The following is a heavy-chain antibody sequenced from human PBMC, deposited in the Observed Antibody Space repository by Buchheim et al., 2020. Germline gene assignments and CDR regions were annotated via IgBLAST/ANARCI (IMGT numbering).Heavy chain of an antibody. CDR2: VHPHNGHT. J-gene: IGHJ5*02. CDR3: ARALTSPDMGVFDP. CDR1: GYTFSNYH. V-gene: IGHV1-8*01. D-gene: IGHD3-16*01. Sequence: QVQLVQSGAEVKKPGASVKVSCKASGYTFSNYHINWVRQATGQGPEWMGWVHPHNGHTGYAQKFQGRVTMTRNTPISPAYMELSSLRSEDTAVYYCARALTSPDMGVFDPWGQGTL.